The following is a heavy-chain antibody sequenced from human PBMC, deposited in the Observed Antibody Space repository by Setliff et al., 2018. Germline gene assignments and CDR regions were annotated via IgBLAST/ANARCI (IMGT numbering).Heavy chain of an antibody. CDR1: GGSISSGSYY. J-gene: IGHJ4*02. Sequence: SETLSLTCTVSGGSISSGSYYWSWIRQPAGKGLEWIGYIYSSGSTYYNPSLKSRVSISVDTSKNQFSLKLSSVTAADTAVYYCARESRYYYDNLGTLDYWGQGTLVTVSS. D-gene: IGHD3-22*01. CDR2: IYSSGST. CDR3: ARESRYYYDNLGTLDY. V-gene: IGHV4-30-4*08.